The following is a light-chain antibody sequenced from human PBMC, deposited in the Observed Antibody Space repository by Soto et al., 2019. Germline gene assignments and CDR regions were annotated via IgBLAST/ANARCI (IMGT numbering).Light chain of an antibody. CDR1: QNISRS. CDR2: GTS. CDR3: QQHGSSPIT. Sequence: EIRMTQSPFTLSVSTGERATLSCRASQNISRSLAWYQQKPGKVPSLLIYGTSTRAGGVPARFSGGGSGTEFTLTISSLQSEDFALYYCQQHGSSPITFGQGTRLANK. J-gene: IGKJ5*01. V-gene: IGKV3-15*01.